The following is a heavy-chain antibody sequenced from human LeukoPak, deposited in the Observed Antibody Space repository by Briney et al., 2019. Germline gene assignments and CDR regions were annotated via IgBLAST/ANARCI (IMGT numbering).Heavy chain of an antibody. Sequence: PVGSLRLSCAASGFIFSSDYMSWVRQVPGNGLDWVANINQDGSEKYYIDSVKGRFSIFRDNAKDSLFLEMNSLRADDTAVYYCARGVGDAWGQGVMVTVSS. CDR3: ARGVGDA. D-gene: IGHD2-15*01. J-gene: IGHJ3*01. V-gene: IGHV3-7*01. CDR2: INQDGSEK. CDR1: GFIFSSDY.